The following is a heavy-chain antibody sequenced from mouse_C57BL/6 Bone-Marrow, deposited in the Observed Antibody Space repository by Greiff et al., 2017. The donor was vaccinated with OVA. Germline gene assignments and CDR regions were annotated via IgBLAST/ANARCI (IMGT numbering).Heavy chain of an antibody. J-gene: IGHJ1*03. CDR3: ARSHYYGSSYWYFDV. CDR1: GYAFSNYW. D-gene: IGHD1-1*01. V-gene: IGHV1-72*01. Sequence: VQLQQSGAELVKPEASVKISCKASGYAFSNYWMNWVKQRPGRGLEWIGRIDPNSGGTKYNEKFKSKATLTVDKPSSTAYMQLSSLTSEDSAVYYCARSHYYGSSYWYFDVWGTGTTVTVSS. CDR2: IDPNSGGT.